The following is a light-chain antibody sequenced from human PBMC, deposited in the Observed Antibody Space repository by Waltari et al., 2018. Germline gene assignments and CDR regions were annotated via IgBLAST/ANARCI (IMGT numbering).Light chain of an antibody. CDR2: QGT. CDR1: ELGGNY. V-gene: IGLV3-1*01. J-gene: IGLJ2*01. CDR3: QAWDSSTAPVV. Sequence: SYELTQPPSVSVSPGQTASITCSGDELGGNYTPSYQQKAGQSTVVVIYQGTERPSGIPVRFSGSNSGNTATLTISGTQGTDEADYYCQAWDSSTAPVVFGGGTKLTVL.